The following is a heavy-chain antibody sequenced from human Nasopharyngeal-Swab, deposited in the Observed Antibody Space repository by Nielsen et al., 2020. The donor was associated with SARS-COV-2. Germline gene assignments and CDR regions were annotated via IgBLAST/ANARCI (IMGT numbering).Heavy chain of an antibody. CDR2: ISSSGSTI. V-gene: IGHV3-11*04. CDR1: GFTFSDYY. CDR3: ASDLAYCGGDCYGNAFDI. Sequence: GESLKISCAASGFTFSDYYMGWIRQAPGKGLEWVSYISSSGSTIYYADSVKGRFTISRDNAKNSLYLQMNSLRAEDTAVYYCASDLAYCGGDCYGNAFDIWGQGTMVTVSS. D-gene: IGHD2-21*02. J-gene: IGHJ3*02.